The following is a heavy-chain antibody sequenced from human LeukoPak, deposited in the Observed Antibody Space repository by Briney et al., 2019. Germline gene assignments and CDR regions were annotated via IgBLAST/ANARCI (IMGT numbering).Heavy chain of an antibody. J-gene: IGHJ6*02. CDR2: IYYSGST. D-gene: IGHD3-3*01. Sequence: SETLSLTCTVSGGSISSYYWSWIRQPPGKGLEWTGYIYYSGSTNYNPSLKSRVTISVDTSKNQFSLKLSSVTAADTAVYYCARDSDFWSHRGYYGMDVWGQGTTVTVSS. CDR3: ARDSDFWSHRGYYGMDV. V-gene: IGHV4-59*01. CDR1: GGSISSYY.